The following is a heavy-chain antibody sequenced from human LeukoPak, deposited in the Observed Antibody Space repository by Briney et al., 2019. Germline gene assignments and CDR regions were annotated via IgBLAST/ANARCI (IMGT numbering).Heavy chain of an antibody. Sequence: PSQSLSLTCTLSGGSISNTNYYWGWLRQPPGRGLEWIGSIYYSGSTYYNPSLKSPVTISVDTSKNQFSLKLSSVTAADTAVYYCARVEQLAAEIDYWGQGTLVTVSS. CDR3: ARVEQLAAEIDY. D-gene: IGHD6-13*01. V-gene: IGHV4-39*07. CDR1: GGSISNTNYY. J-gene: IGHJ4*02. CDR2: IYYSGST.